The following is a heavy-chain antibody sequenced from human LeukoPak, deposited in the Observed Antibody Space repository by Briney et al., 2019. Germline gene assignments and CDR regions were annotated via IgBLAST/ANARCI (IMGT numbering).Heavy chain of an antibody. Sequence: GGSLRLSCAASGFTFSTYWMSWVRQAPGKGLEWVSSISSSSSYIYYADSVKGRFTISRDNAKNSLYLQMNSLRAEDTAVYYCARAFGTTVTTLFWFDPWGQGTLVTVSS. J-gene: IGHJ5*02. V-gene: IGHV3-21*01. D-gene: IGHD4-17*01. CDR3: ARAFGTTVTTLFWFDP. CDR1: GFTFSTYW. CDR2: ISSSSSYI.